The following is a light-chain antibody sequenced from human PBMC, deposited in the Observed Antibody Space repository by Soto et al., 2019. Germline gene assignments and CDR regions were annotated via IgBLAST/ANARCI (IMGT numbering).Light chain of an antibody. J-gene: IGKJ5*01. CDR3: QQFDTRSPIT. CDR2: DAS. V-gene: IGKV1-33*01. CDR1: QDIINY. Sequence: DIQMTQSPSSLSASVGDRVTITCQASQDIINYLNWYQQKPGQAPKVLIYDASKLAPGVPSRFSGSGSGTDFTFTISSVQPEDIATYYCQQFDTRSPITFGQGTRLDIK.